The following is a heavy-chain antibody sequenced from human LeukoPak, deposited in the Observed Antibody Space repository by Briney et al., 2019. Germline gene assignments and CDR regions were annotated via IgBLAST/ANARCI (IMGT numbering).Heavy chain of an antibody. V-gene: IGHV3-73*01. Sequence: GGSLRLSCAASGFTFSSYSMNWVRQASGKGLEWVGRIRSKANSYATAYAASVKGRFTISRDDSKNTAYLQMNSLKTEDTAVYYCTYTYDYYDSSGYYWDWGQGTLVTVSS. D-gene: IGHD3-22*01. CDR1: GFTFSSYS. J-gene: IGHJ4*02. CDR3: TYTYDYYDSSGYYWD. CDR2: IRSKANSYAT.